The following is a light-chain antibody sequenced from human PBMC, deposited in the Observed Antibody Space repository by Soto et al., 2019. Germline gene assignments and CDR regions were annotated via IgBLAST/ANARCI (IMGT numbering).Light chain of an antibody. CDR2: AAS. CDR1: QSISIY. V-gene: IGKV1-39*01. CDR3: QQSYSTPLT. Sequence: DIQMTQSPYTLSASVGDRVTITCRASQSISIYLNWYQQKPGKAPKLLIYAASSLQSGVPSRFSGSGSGTDFTLTISSLQPEDFATYYCQQSYSTPLTFGGGAKVDIK. J-gene: IGKJ4*01.